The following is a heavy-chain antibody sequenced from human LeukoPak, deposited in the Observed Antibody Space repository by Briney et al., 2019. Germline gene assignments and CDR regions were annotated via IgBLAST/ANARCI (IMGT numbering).Heavy chain of an antibody. CDR3: ARGAVAGGFLAFDI. V-gene: IGHV4-39*01. J-gene: IGHJ3*02. CDR1: GGSISSSSYY. CDR2: IYYSGGT. Sequence: SETLSLTCTVSGGSISSSSYYWGWIRQPPGKGLEWIGSIYYSGGTYYNPSLKSRVTISVDTSKNQFSLKLSSVTAADTAVYYCARGAVAGGFLAFDIWGQGTMVTVSS. D-gene: IGHD6-19*01.